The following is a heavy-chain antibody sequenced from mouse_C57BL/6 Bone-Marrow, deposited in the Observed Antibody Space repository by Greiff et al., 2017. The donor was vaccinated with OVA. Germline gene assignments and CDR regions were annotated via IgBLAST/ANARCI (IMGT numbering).Heavy chain of an antibody. V-gene: IGHV1-61*01. CDR3: ARSDGYWYFDV. CDR1: GYTFTSYW. J-gene: IGHJ1*03. CDR2: IYPSDSET. Sequence: QVHVKQPGAELVRPGSSVKLSCKASGYTFTSYWMDWVKQRPGQGLEWIGNIYPSDSETHYNQKFKDKATLTVDKSSSTAYMQLSSLTSEDSAVYYCARSDGYWYFDVWGTGTTVTVSS.